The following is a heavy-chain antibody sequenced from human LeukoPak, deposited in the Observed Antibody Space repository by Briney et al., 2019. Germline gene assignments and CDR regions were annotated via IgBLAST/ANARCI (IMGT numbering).Heavy chain of an antibody. J-gene: IGHJ3*02. Sequence: SETLSLTCTVSGGSVSSYYWSWIRQPAGKGLEWIGRIYTSGSTNYNPSLKSRVTMSVDTSKNQFSLKLSSVTAADTAVYYCAREVNYYDILTGYSSHDAFDIWGQGTMVTVSS. CDR3: AREVNYYDILTGYSSHDAFDI. CDR1: GGSVSSYY. CDR2: IYTSGST. V-gene: IGHV4-4*07. D-gene: IGHD3-9*01.